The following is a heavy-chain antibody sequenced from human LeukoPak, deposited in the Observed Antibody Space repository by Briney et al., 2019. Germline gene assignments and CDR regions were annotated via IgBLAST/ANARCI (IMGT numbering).Heavy chain of an antibody. CDR2: VSSSSSYI. D-gene: IGHD2-2*01. Sequence: GGSLRLSCAASGFTFSSYSMNWVRQAPGKGLEWVSSVSSSSSYIYYADSVKGRFTISRDNAKNSLYLQMNSLRAEDTAVYYCARGPAASPNDNWFDPWGQGTLVTVSS. V-gene: IGHV3-21*01. J-gene: IGHJ5*02. CDR1: GFTFSSYS. CDR3: ARGPAASPNDNWFDP.